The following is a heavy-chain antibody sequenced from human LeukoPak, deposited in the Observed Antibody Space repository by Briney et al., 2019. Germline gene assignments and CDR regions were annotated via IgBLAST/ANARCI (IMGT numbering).Heavy chain of an antibody. CDR1: GFTFSNYW. CDR3: VKDRRNPYRPEGPFDP. CDR2: TNPDGSGT. V-gene: IGHV3-74*01. Sequence: GGSLRLSCEASGFTFSNYWIHWVRQGPGKGLVWVSRTNPDGSGTSYVDSVKGRFTISRDNVMNSLYLQMNSLRPEDTALYYCVKDRRNPYRPEGPFDPWGQGTLVTVSS. J-gene: IGHJ5*02. D-gene: IGHD1-14*01.